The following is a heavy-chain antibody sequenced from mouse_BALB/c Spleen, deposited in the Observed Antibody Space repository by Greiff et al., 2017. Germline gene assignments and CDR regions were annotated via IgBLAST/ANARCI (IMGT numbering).Heavy chain of an antibody. V-gene: IGHV3-2*02. CDR1: GYSITSDYA. D-gene: IGHD3-1*01. CDR2: ISYSGST. Sequence: DVQLQESGPGLVKPSQSLSLTCTVTGYSITSDYAWNWIRQFPGNKLEWMGYISYSGSTSYNPSLKSRISITRDTSKNQFFLQLNSVTTEDTATYYCARASGNYYAMDYWGQGTSVTVSS. CDR3: ARASGNYYAMDY. J-gene: IGHJ4*01.